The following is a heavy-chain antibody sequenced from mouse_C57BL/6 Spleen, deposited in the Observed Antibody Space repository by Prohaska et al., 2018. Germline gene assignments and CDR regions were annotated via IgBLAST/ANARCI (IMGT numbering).Heavy chain of an antibody. J-gene: IGHJ2*01. CDR3: ARVYYGFDY. CDR2: ISYDGSN. CDR1: GYSITSGYY. D-gene: IGHD2-1*01. V-gene: IGHV3-6*01. Sequence: DVQLQESGPGLVKPSQSLSLTCSVTGYSITSGYYWNWIRQFPGNKLEWMGYISYDGSNNYNPSLKNRIPITRDTSKNQFFLKLNSVTTEDTATYYCARVYYGFDYWGQGTTLTVSS.